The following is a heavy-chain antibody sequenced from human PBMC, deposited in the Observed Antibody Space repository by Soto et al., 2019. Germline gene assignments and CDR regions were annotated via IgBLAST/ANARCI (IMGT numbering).Heavy chain of an antibody. CDR2: MKPNSGNT. CDR1: GYTFTSYD. J-gene: IGHJ4*02. Sequence: QVQLVQYGAEVKKPGASVKVSCKASGYTFTSYDINWVRQATGHGREWMGWMKPNSGNTGYAQKFQGRDTMTRNTSIFTAYMELSSLSCEDTAVYYCARVDDYGDYGTCGYWGKGTLVTVSS. CDR3: ARVDDYGDYGTCGY. D-gene: IGHD4-17*01. V-gene: IGHV1-8*01.